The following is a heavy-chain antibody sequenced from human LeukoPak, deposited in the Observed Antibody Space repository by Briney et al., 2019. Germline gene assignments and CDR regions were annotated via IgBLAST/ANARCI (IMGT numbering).Heavy chain of an antibody. J-gene: IGHJ4*02. V-gene: IGHV3-23*01. CDR1: GFTFSIYP. CDR3: AKDDAWLQFGE. CDR2: ISDSGGST. Sequence: PGGSLRLSCLVSGFTFSIYPMSWVRQAPGKGLEWVSAISDSGGSTYYADSVKGRFTISRDNSKNMLYLELISLTAEDTAVYYCAKDDAWLQFGEWSQGTLVTVSS. D-gene: IGHD3-10*01.